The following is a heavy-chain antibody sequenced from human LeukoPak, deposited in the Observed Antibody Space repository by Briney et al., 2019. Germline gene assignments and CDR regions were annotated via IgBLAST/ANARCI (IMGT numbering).Heavy chain of an antibody. Sequence: PGGSLRLSCAASGFTFSSYSMNWVRQAPGKGLEWVSSISSSSSYIYCADSVKGRFTISRDNAKNSLYLQMNSLRAEDTAVYYCARDGAAAGPLGDAFDIWGQGTIVTVSS. CDR1: GFTFSSYS. D-gene: IGHD6-13*01. J-gene: IGHJ3*02. CDR2: ISSSSSYI. CDR3: ARDGAAAGPLGDAFDI. V-gene: IGHV3-21*01.